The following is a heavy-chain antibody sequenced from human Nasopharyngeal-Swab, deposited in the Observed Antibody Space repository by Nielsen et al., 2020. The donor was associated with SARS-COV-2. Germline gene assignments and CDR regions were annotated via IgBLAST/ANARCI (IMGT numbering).Heavy chain of an antibody. CDR1: GFTFSSYG. J-gene: IGHJ4*02. CDR3: ASPFDYYDSSGYYPWTRDY. V-gene: IGHV3-30*03. Sequence: SCAASGFTFSSYGMHWVRQAPGKGLEWVAVISYDGSNKYYADSVKGRFTISRDNSKNTLYLQMNSLRAEDTAVYYCASPFDYYDSSGYYPWTRDYWGQGTLVTVSS. CDR2: ISYDGSNK. D-gene: IGHD3-22*01.